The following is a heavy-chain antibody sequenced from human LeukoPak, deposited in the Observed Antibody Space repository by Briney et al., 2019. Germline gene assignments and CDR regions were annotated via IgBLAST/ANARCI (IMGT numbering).Heavy chain of an antibody. V-gene: IGHV1-69*05. J-gene: IGHJ5*02. CDR2: IIPIFGTA. CDR1: GGTSISYA. Sequence: ASVKVSCKASGGTSISYAISWVRQAPGQGLEWMGGIIPIFGTANYAQKFQGRVTITTDESTSTAYMELSSLRSEDTAVYYCARAAAAGWKDWFDPWGQGTLVTVSS. D-gene: IGHD6-13*01. CDR3: ARAAAAGWKDWFDP.